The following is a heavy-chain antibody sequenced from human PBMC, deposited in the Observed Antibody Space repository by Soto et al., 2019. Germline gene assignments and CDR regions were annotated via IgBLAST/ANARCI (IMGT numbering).Heavy chain of an antibody. CDR1: GGTFNSYL. CDR3: ARGLDQPPVGLYFDT. Sequence: QLQLVQSGAEVKNPGSSVKVSCQTSGGTFNSYLIDWVRQAPGQGLEWMGGIIPAFGTAKYAQKFQGRVTITADKSTTTAYMELRTLTSDDTAVYYCARGLDQPPVGLYFDTWGQGTLVTVSS. CDR2: IIPAFGTA. V-gene: IGHV1-69*06. J-gene: IGHJ4*02. D-gene: IGHD2-2*01.